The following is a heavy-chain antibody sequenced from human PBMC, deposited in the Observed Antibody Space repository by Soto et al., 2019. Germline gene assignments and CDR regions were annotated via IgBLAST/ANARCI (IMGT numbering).Heavy chain of an antibody. Sequence: EVQLLESGGGLVQPGGSLRLSCAASGFTFSSCAMSWVRQAPGKGLEWVSAISGSGGSTYYADSVKGRFTISRDNSKNTLYRQMNSLRAEDTAVYYCAKDVHYGVPNGMDVWGQGTTVTVSS. D-gene: IGHD4-17*01. J-gene: IGHJ6*02. CDR3: AKDVHYGVPNGMDV. CDR1: GFTFSSCA. V-gene: IGHV3-23*01. CDR2: ISGSGGST.